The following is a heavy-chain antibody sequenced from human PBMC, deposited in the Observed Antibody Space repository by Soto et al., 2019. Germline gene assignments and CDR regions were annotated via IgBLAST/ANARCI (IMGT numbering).Heavy chain of an antibody. CDR3: AKEMIPALLSPGNGFDP. V-gene: IGHV3-43*01. D-gene: IGHD2-2*01. Sequence: GGSLRLSCAASGFTFDDYIMHWVRQAPGKGLEWVSLISWDGDSTYYADSVKGRFTISRDNSKNSLYLQMNSLRTEDTALYYCAKEMIPALLSPGNGFDPWGQGT. CDR2: ISWDGDST. J-gene: IGHJ5*02. CDR1: GFTFDDYI.